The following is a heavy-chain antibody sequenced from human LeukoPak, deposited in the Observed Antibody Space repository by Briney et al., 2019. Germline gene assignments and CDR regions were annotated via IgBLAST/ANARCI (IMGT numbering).Heavy chain of an antibody. J-gene: IGHJ4*02. D-gene: IGHD5-12*01. CDR1: GVSISSSNSY. CDR2: IYHSGST. V-gene: IGHV4-39*07. Sequence: SETLSLTCTVSGVSISSSNSYWGWIRQPPGKGLEWIGSIYHSGSTYYNPSLKSRVTISVDTSKNQFSLKLSSVTAADTAVYYCARVAPLEVATTIGVIDYWGQGTLVTVSS. CDR3: ARVAPLEVATTIGVIDY.